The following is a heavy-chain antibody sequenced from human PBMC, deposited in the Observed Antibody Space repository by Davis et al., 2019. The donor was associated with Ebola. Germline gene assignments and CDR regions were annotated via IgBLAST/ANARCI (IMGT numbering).Heavy chain of an antibody. CDR2: ISWDSGRV. CDR1: GFTFGDYA. CDR3: AKDRALDLAYCGDDCFLDK. V-gene: IGHV3-9*01. D-gene: IGHD2-21*02. J-gene: IGHJ4*02. Sequence: PGGSLRLSCVASGFTFGDYAMHWVRQVPGKGLEWVSDISWDSGRVGYADSVKGRFTISRDNAKNSLYLQMNSLRLEDTAIYYCAKDRALDLAYCGDDCFLDKWGQGTLVTVSS.